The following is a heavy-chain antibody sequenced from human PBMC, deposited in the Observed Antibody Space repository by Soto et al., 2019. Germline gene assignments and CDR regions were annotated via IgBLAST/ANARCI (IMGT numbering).Heavy chain of an antibody. V-gene: IGHV4-59*01. CDR3: ARLWGPNKWGIQAFDV. CDR2: VQDTGNS. D-gene: IGHD7-27*01. Sequence: QVQLQESGPGLVRPSEAVSLTCTISGGSLNNYYWSWIRQPPGQGLEWIAYVQDTGNSHYNPSLTSPVTISLAPSKNQVSPRLNSGTAADTATYYCARLWGPNKWGIQAFDVWGQGTVVTVSS. CDR1: GGSLNNYY. J-gene: IGHJ3*01.